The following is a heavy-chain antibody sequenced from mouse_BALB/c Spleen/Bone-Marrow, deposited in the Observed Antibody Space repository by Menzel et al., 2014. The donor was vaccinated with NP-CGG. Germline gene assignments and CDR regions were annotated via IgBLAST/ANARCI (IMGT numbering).Heavy chain of an antibody. J-gene: IGHJ2*01. D-gene: IGHD1-1*01. CDR3: ARPDYYGYLNY. CDR2: INPDSRTI. V-gene: IGHV4-1*02. Sequence: EVKLMESGGGLVQPGGSLKLSCAASGFDFSRYWMSWVRQAPGKGLEWIGEINPDSRTINYSPSLKDKFIISRDNAKNTRYRRLNKVRSEDTALYYCARPDYYGYLNYWGQGTTLTVSS. CDR1: GFDFSRYW.